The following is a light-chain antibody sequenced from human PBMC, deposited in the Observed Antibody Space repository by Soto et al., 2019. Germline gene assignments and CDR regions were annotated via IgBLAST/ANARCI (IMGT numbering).Light chain of an antibody. Sequence: QSVLTQPRSVSGSPGQSVTVSCIGTSSDVGDYNSVSWYQQLPGTAPKLLIYDDNKRPSGIPDRFSGSKSGTSATLGITGFQTGDEADYYCGSWDSSLSAYVFGTGTKVTVL. CDR1: SSDVGDYNS. CDR2: DDN. V-gene: IGLV1-51*01. CDR3: GSWDSSLSAYV. J-gene: IGLJ1*01.